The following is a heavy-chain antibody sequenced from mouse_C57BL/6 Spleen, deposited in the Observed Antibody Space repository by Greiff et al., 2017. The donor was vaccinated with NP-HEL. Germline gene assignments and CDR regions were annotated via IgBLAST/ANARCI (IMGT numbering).Heavy chain of an antibody. Sequence: QVQLQQSGAELARPGASVKLSCKASGYTFTSYGISWVKQRTGQGLEWIGEIYPRSGNTYYNEKFKGKATLTADKSSSTAYMELRSLTSEDSAVYFCATLGSKPSYWYFDVWGTGTTVTVSS. CDR2: IYPRSGNT. CDR1: GYTFTSYG. V-gene: IGHV1-81*01. D-gene: IGHD2-5*01. CDR3: ATLGSKPSYWYFDV. J-gene: IGHJ1*03.